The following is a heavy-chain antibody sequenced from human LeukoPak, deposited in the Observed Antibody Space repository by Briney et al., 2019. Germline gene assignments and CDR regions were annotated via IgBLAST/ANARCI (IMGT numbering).Heavy chain of an antibody. CDR3: ARGATAWVHFDS. CDR2: IYNSGST. Sequence: SETLSLTCTVSGGSISSSYWSWIRQPPGKGLERIGYIYNSGSTRYNPSLKSRVTISLDTSKNQFSLRLSSVTAADTAVYYCARGATAWVHFDSWGQGTLVTVSS. CDR1: GGSISSSY. V-gene: IGHV4-59*01. D-gene: IGHD1-26*01. J-gene: IGHJ4*02.